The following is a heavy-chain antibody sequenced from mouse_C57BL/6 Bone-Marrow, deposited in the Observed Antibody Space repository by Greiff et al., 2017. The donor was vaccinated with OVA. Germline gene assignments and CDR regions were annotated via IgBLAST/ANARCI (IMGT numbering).Heavy chain of an antibody. V-gene: IGHV1-55*01. CDR2: IYPGSGST. CDR1: GYTFTSYW. CDR3: ARRYYGSSYCYFDF. D-gene: IGHD1-1*01. J-gene: IGHJ1*03. Sequence: VQLQQPGAELVKPGASVKMSCKASGYTFTSYWITWVKQRPGQGLEWIGDIYPGSGSTNYNEKFKSKATLTVDTSSSTAYMQLSSLTSEDSAVDYCARRYYGSSYCYFDFWGTGTTATVSS.